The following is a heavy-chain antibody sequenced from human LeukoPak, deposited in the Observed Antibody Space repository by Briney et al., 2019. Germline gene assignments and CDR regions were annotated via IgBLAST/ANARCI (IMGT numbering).Heavy chain of an antibody. CDR1: GYTFIGYY. D-gene: IGHD5-18*01. CDR3: ARDLGGVDTPMD. V-gene: IGHV1-2*02. J-gene: IGHJ4*02. CDR2: INPNNGGT. Sequence: ASVKVSCKASGYTFIGYYMHWVRQAPGQGLEWVGWINPNNGGTNYVQKFQGKVTMTRDTSISTAYMELSRLRSDDTAVYYCARDLGGVDTPMDWGQGTLVTVSS.